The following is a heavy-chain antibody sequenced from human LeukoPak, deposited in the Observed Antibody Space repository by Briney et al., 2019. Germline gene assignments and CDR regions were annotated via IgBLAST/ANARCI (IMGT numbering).Heavy chain of an antibody. CDR2: ISSSGSTM. V-gene: IGHV3-48*03. CDR3: ARGFGMDV. J-gene: IGHJ6*02. CDR1: GFTFSSYA. Sequence: GGSLRLSCAASGFTFSSYAMSWVRQAPGKGLEWVSYISSSGSTMYYADSVKGRFTISRDNAKKLLYLQMDSLRAEDTGVYYCARGFGMDVWGQGTTVTVSS.